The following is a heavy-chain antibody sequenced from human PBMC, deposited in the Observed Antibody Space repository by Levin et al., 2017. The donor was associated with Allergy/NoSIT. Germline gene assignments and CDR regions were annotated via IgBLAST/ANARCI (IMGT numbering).Heavy chain of an antibody. CDR1: GFTLSSYW. Sequence: GGSLRLSCAASGFTLSSYWMSWVRQAPGKGLEWVANIKEDGSWKFYVDSVKGRLTVSRDNAKNSLYLQMNSLRAEDTAVYYCARMVHRVGWSEYFQHWGQGTLVTVSS. D-gene: IGHD6-19*01. V-gene: IGHV3-7*01. CDR3: ARMVHRVGWSEYFQH. J-gene: IGHJ1*01. CDR2: IKEDGSWK.